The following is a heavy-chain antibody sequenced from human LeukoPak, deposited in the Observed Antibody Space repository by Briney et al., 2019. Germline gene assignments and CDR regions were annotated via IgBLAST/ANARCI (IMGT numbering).Heavy chain of an antibody. CDR1: GFTFSSYS. J-gene: IGHJ3*02. CDR2: ISSSSSTI. V-gene: IGHV3-48*04. D-gene: IGHD3-22*01. Sequence: GGSLRLSCAASGFTFSSYSMNWVRQAPGKGLEWVSYISSSSSTIYYADSVKGRFTISRDNAKNSLYLHMTSLRVEDTAVYYCASGYSGPAGDGALDIWGQGTMVTVSS. CDR3: ASGYSGPAGDGALDI.